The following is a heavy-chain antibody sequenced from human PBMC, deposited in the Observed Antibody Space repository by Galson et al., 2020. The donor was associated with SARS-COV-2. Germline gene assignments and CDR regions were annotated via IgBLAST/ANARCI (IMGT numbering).Heavy chain of an antibody. CDR2: IYWNDDK. CDR1: GFSLSTSGVG. D-gene: IGHD3-22*01. J-gene: IGHJ4*02. Sequence: SGPTLVKPTQTLTLTCTFSGFSLSTSGVGVGWIRQPPGKALEWLALIYWNDDKRYSPSLKSRLTITKDTSKNQVVLTMTNMDPVDTATYYCAHSFHPSDMIVEWTWDYWGQGTLVTVSS. V-gene: IGHV2-5*01. CDR3: AHSFHPSDMIVEWTWDY.